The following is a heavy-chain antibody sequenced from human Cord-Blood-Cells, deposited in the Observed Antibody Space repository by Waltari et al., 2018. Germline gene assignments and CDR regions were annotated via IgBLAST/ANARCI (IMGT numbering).Heavy chain of an antibody. Sequence: QLQLQESGSGLVKPSQTLSLTCAVSGGSISSGGYSWSWIRQPPGKGLEWIGYIYHSVITYYIPSLRSRVTISVDRTKNQFSLKLSSVTAADTAVYYCARSIYDYNYYYGMDVWGQGTTVTVSS. J-gene: IGHJ6*02. CDR1: GGSISSGGYS. CDR3: ARSIYDYNYYYGMDV. V-gene: IGHV4-30-2*01. D-gene: IGHD5-12*01. CDR2: IYHSVIT.